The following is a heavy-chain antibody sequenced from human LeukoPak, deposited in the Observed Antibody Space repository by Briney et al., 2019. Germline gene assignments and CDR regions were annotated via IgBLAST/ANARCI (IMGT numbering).Heavy chain of an antibody. V-gene: IGHV5-51*01. Sequence: GESLKISRKASGYRFSNYWIGWVRQMPGKGLEWVGIVFPGDSDTRFSPSFQGQVTISADKSISTAYLQWSSLKASDTAIYYCAVPYGLGSYTFDYWGQGTLVTVSS. CDR3: AVPYGLGSYTFDY. CDR1: GYRFSNYW. J-gene: IGHJ4*02. D-gene: IGHD3-10*01. CDR2: VFPGDSDT.